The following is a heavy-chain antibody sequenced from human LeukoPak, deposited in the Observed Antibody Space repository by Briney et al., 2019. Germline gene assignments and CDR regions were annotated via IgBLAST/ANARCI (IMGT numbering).Heavy chain of an antibody. J-gene: IGHJ4*02. V-gene: IGHV1-2*02. CDR3: ARARSTSSYIDY. D-gene: IGHD2-2*01. Sequence: ASVTVSCKASGYTFTGYYLHWVRQAPGQGLEWMGWINPNSGGTNYAQKFQGRVTMTRDTSISTAYMELSRLRSDDTAVYYCARARSTSSYIDYWGQGTLVTVSS. CDR1: GYTFTGYY. CDR2: INPNSGGT.